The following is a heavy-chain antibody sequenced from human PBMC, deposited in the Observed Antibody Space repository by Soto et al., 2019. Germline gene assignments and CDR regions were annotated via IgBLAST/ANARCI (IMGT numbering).Heavy chain of an antibody. CDR2: IHYSGST. V-gene: IGHV4-31*03. CDR3: ARGRAGVFGIGRRDNWFDP. D-gene: IGHD3-16*01. J-gene: IGHJ5*02. CDR1: GGCITSGGYY. Sequence: PSETLSLTCTVSGGCITSGGYYWSLIRQHPWKGLEWIGYIHYSGSTYYNASLKSRVDISVDTSKNQFSLKLSSVTAADTAGYSCARGRAGVFGIGRRDNWFDPWGQGTLVTVSS.